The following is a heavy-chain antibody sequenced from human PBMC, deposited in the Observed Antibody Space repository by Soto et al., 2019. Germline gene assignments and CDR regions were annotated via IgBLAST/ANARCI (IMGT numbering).Heavy chain of an antibody. CDR2: IEGDGSEQ. J-gene: IGHJ4*02. V-gene: IGHV3-7*05. CDR3: VRGLYTGSPHFFF. D-gene: IGHD1-26*01. Sequence: GGSLRLSCAASEFTFSTYWMTWVRQAPGKGLEWVANIEGDGSEQNYVDSVKGRVTVSRDNAKRSLYLQMNSLRVEDTAVYYCVRGLYTGSPHFFFWGQGTLVTVSS. CDR1: EFTFSTYW.